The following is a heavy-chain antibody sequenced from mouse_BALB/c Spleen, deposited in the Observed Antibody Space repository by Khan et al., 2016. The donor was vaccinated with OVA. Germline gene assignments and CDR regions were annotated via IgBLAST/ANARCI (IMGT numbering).Heavy chain of an antibody. CDR2: IDPAIGYS. D-gene: IGHD2-1*01. CDR1: GFNIKDTY. Sequence: VQLQQSGTELVKPGATVKLSCTASGFNIKDTYMHWVKQRPEQGLEWIGNIDPAIGYSKYDPKFQGKATITADTSSNTAYLQLGSLTSEDTAVYYWATPYYGNHEWSRNVDVWGAGTTVTVSS. CDR3: ATPYYGNHEWSRNVDV. V-gene: IGHV14-3*02. J-gene: IGHJ1*01.